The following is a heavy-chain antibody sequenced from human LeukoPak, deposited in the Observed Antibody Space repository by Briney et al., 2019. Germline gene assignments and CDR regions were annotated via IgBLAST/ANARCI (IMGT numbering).Heavy chain of an antibody. V-gene: IGHV3-74*01. D-gene: IGHD3-10*01. Sequence: GGSLRLSCAASGFTFSSHWMHWVRQAPGKGLVWVSRITPDGSSTSYADSVKGRFTISRDNAKNTLNLQMNSLRAEDTAVYYCARVGSSSLDYWGQGIRVTVSS. CDR3: ARVGSSSLDY. CDR1: GFTFSSHW. CDR2: ITPDGSST. J-gene: IGHJ4*02.